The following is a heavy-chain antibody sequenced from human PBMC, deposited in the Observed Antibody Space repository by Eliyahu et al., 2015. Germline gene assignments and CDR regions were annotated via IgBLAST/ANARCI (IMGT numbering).Heavy chain of an antibody. D-gene: IGHD2-2*01. J-gene: IGHJ3*02. CDR2: IDPSDSYT. CDR3: ARQRCSSTSCYADAFDI. Sequence: EVQLVQSGAEVKKPGESLRXSCXGSGYSFTSYWISWVRQMPGKGLEWMGRIDPSDSYTNYSPSFQGHVTISADKSISTAYLQWSSLKASDTAMYYCARQRCSSTSCYADAFDIWGQGTMVTVSS. V-gene: IGHV5-10-1*03. CDR1: GYSFTSYW.